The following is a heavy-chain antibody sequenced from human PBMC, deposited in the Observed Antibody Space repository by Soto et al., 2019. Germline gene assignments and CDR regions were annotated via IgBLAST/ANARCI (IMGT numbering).Heavy chain of an antibody. CDR3: VRGQGYSGRATVKFNWFDS. D-gene: IGHD5-18*01. Sequence: PSETLSLTCTVSGGSVSSSSYYWGWVRQPPGKGLEWIGSVYYSGSTYYNPSLESRVTISVDKSKNQFSLKLTSVTAADTAVYYCVRGQGYSGRATVKFNWFDSWGPGTLVTVSS. J-gene: IGHJ5*01. CDR2: VYYSGST. CDR1: GGSVSSSSYY. V-gene: IGHV4-39*07.